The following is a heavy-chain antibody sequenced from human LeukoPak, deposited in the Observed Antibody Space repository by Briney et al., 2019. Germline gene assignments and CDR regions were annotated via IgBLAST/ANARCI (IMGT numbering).Heavy chain of an antibody. V-gene: IGHV1-18*01. Sequence: GASVKVSFKASGYTFNTYGISWVRHAPAQGLEWMGWITVYNGNTDYAQKFQGRVTVTTDTSTSTDYMELRSVRSDDTAVYYCARDRRRVVSGGGQGSWFDPWGQGTLVTVSS. CDR1: GYTFNTYG. CDR2: ITVYNGNT. CDR3: ARDRRRVVSGGGQGSWFDP. D-gene: IGHD4-23*01. J-gene: IGHJ5*02.